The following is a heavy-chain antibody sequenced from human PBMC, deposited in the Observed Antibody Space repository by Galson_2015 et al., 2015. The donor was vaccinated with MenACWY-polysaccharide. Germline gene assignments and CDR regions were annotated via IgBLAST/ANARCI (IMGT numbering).Heavy chain of an antibody. V-gene: IGHV3-48*02. Sequence: LRLSCAASGFTFSSYRMNWVRQAPGTGLEWVSYISSGGTIYYADSVKGRFTISRDNAKNSLYLQMNSLRDDDTAVYYCARVLKGLVGATPDYWGQGTLVTVSS. D-gene: IGHD1-26*01. J-gene: IGHJ4*02. CDR2: ISSGGTI. CDR3: ARVLKGLVGATPDY. CDR1: GFTFSSYR.